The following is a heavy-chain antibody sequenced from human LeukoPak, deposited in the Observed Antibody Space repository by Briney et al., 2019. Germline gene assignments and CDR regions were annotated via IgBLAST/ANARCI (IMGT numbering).Heavy chain of an antibody. Sequence: GGSLRLSCAASGFTFSSYVMSWVRQAPGKGLEGFSGISGSGSSTYYADSVKGRFTISGDNSKNMLYLQMNSLRAEDTAAYYCAKDTSSWYGYYGMDVWGQGTTVTVSS. CDR2: ISGSGSST. D-gene: IGHD6-13*01. CDR3: AKDTSSWYGYYGMDV. J-gene: IGHJ6*02. CDR1: GFTFSSYV. V-gene: IGHV3-23*01.